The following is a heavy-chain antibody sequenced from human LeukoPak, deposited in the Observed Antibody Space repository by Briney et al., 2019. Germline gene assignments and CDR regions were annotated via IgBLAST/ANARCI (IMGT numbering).Heavy chain of an antibody. Sequence: ASVKVSCKASGYTFTSYDINWVRQATGQGLELMGWMNPNSGNTGYAQKFQGRVTMTRNTSISTAYMELSSLRSEDTAVYYCARGRGSRKVRGVMGFDYWGQGTLVTVSS. D-gene: IGHD3-10*01. CDR1: GYTFTSYD. CDR3: ARGRGSRKVRGVMGFDY. V-gene: IGHV1-8*01. J-gene: IGHJ4*02. CDR2: MNPNSGNT.